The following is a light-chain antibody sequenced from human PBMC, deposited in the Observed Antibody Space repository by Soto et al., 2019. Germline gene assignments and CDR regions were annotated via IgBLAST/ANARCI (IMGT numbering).Light chain of an antibody. CDR3: QSYDSSLSGLV. Sequence: QSVLTQPPSASGTPGQRVTISCSGSSSNIGGNFVYWYQQLPGTAPKLLICKTSQRPSGVPDRFSGSKSGTSASLAISGLRSEDEADYYCQSYDSSLSGLVFGGGTKLTVL. CDR2: KTS. CDR1: SSNIGGNF. V-gene: IGLV1-47*01. J-gene: IGLJ2*01.